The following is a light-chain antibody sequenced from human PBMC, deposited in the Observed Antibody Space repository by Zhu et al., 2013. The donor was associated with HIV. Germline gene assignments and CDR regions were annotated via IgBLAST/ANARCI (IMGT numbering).Light chain of an antibody. J-gene: IGKJ5*01. V-gene: IGKV3-15*01. CDR1: RDLKTN. CDR2: DAS. Sequence: TQSPATLSVSLGDRVTLSCRAGRDLKTNLAWYQQKPGQAPRLLVEDASFRATGVPDRFIGSGSGTQFTLTISSLQSEDFAVYFCLQYNNCSITFGQGTRLE. CDR3: LQYNNCSIT.